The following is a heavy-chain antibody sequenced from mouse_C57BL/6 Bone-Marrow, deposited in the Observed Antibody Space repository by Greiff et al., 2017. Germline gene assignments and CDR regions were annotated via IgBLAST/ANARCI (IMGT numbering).Heavy chain of an antibody. D-gene: IGHD4-1*01. V-gene: IGHV1-55*01. Sequence: VKLVESGAELVKPGASVKMSCKASGYTFTSYWITWVKQRPGQGLEWIGDIYPGSGSTNYNEKFKSKATLTVDTSSSTAYMQLSSLTSEDSAVYYCARRTWDGFMDYWGQGTSVTVSS. CDR3: ARRTWDGFMDY. CDR1: GYTFTSYW. J-gene: IGHJ4*01. CDR2: IYPGSGST.